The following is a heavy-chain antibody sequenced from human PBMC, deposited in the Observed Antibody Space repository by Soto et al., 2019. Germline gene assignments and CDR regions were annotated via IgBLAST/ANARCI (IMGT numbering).Heavy chain of an antibody. D-gene: IGHD2-8*01. V-gene: IGHV1-46*01. CDR2: INPSGGST. Sequence: ASVKVSCKASGYTFTSYYMHWVRQAPGQGLEWMGIINPSGGSTSYAQKFQGRVTMTRDTSTSTVYMELSSLRSEDTAVYYCARAGYCTNGVCYRDYYYYYGMDVWGQGTTVTVSS. CDR3: ARAGYCTNGVCYRDYYYYYGMDV. J-gene: IGHJ6*02. CDR1: GYTFTSYY.